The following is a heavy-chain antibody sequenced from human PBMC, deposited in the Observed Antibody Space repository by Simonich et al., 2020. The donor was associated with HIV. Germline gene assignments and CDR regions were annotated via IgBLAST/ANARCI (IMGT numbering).Heavy chain of an antibody. V-gene: IGHV3-21*01. D-gene: IGHD2-2*01. Sequence: EVQLVESGGGLVKPGGSLRLSCAASVFTFSSYSMNWVRQAPGKGLEWVSSISSRSSYIYYADSVKGRFTISRDNAKNSLYLQMTSLRAEDTAVYYCARDGRKGSSTSCSDYWGQGTLVTVSS. J-gene: IGHJ4*02. CDR2: ISSRSSYI. CDR3: ARDGRKGSSTSCSDY. CDR1: VFTFSSYS.